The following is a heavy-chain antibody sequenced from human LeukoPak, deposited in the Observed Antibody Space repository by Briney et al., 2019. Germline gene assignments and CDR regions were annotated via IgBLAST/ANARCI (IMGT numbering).Heavy chain of an antibody. V-gene: IGHV4-59*01. Sequence: SETLSLTCTVSGVSISSYHWTWLRQPPGEGLEWIGHIYNSGSTNYNPSLRGRGTISLDTSKNQVSLKLSSVTAADTAMYYCARKDGDGWGQGTLVTVSS. D-gene: IGHD5-24*01. J-gene: IGHJ4*02. CDR3: ARKDGDG. CDR2: IYNSGST. CDR1: GVSISSYH.